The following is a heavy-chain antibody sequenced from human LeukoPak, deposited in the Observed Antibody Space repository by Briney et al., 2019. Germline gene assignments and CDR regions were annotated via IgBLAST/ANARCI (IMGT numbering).Heavy chain of an antibody. Sequence: PSETLSLTCAVYGGPFSGYYWSWIRQPPGKGLEWIGEINHSGSTNYNPSLKSRVTISVDTSKNQFSLKLSSVTAADTAVYYCASRYYYDSSALYYFDYWGQGTLVTVSS. V-gene: IGHV4-34*01. CDR2: INHSGST. J-gene: IGHJ4*02. CDR3: ASRYYYDSSALYYFDY. CDR1: GGPFSGYY. D-gene: IGHD3-22*01.